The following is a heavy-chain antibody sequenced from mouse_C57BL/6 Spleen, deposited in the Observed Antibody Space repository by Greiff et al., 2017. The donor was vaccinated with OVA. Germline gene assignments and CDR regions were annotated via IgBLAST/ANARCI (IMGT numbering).Heavy chain of an antibody. D-gene: IGHD1-1*01. CDR1: GFTFSDYG. Sequence: EVQLVESGGGLVKPGGSLKLSCAASGFTFSDYGMHWVRQAPEKGLEWVAYISSGSSTIYYADTVKGRFTISRDNAKNTLFLQMTSLRSEDTAMYYCARPDNYYGSSQYYFDYWGQGTTLTVSS. CDR2: ISSGSSTI. J-gene: IGHJ2*01. CDR3: ARPDNYYGSSQYYFDY. V-gene: IGHV5-17*01.